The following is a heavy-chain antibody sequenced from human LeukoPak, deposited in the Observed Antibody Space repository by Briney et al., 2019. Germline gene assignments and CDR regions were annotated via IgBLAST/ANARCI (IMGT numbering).Heavy chain of an antibody. V-gene: IGHV3-21*01. CDR1: GFTFSSYS. Sequence: GGSPRLSCAASGFTFSSYSMNWVRQAPGKGLEWVSSISSSSSYIYYADSVKGRFTISRDNAKNSLYLQMNSLRAEDTAVYYCARVPDYYDSSGYSDYWGQGTLVTVSS. J-gene: IGHJ4*02. D-gene: IGHD3-22*01. CDR3: ARVPDYYDSSGYSDY. CDR2: ISSSSSYI.